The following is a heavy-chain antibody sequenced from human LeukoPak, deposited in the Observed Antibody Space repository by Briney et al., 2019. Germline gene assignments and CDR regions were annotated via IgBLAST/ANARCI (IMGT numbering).Heavy chain of an antibody. J-gene: IGHJ5*02. CDR2: IYSGGST. D-gene: IGHD3-22*01. CDR3: AREASSGYYPNWFDP. CDR1: GFTVSSNY. V-gene: IGHV3-53*04. Sequence: GGSLRPSCAASGFTVSSNYMSWVRQAPGKGLEWVSVIYSGGSTYYADSVKGRFTISRHNSKNTLYLQMNSLRAEDTAVYYCAREASSGYYPNWFDPWGQGTLVTVSS.